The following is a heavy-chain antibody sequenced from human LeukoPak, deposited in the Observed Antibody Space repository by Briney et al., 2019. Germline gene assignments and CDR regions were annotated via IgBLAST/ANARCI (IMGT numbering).Heavy chain of an antibody. D-gene: IGHD3-22*01. CDR3: AREIVVGETGSYFDY. V-gene: IGHV3-11*01. J-gene: IGHJ4*02. CDR2: ITSSNTSTPL. Sequence: AGGSLRLSCAASGFSFSDFYMTWIRQAPGKGLERVSYITSSNTSTPLYYADSVKGRFTISRDNAKNSLYLQMNSLRAEDTAVYYCAREIVVGETGSYFDYWGQGILVTVSS. CDR1: GFSFSDFY.